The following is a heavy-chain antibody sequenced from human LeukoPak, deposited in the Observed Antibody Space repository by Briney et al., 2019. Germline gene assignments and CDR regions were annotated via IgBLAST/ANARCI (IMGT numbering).Heavy chain of an antibody. Sequence: GGSLRLSCAASGFTFSSYWMSWVRQAPGKGLEWVANIKQDGSEKYYVDSVKGRFTISRDNAKNSLYLQMNSLRSDDTAVYYCARTKDGNHAEYFQHWGQGTLVTVSS. CDR2: IKQDGSEK. D-gene: IGHD4-23*01. J-gene: IGHJ1*01. V-gene: IGHV3-7*03. CDR3: ARTKDGNHAEYFQH. CDR1: GFTFSSYW.